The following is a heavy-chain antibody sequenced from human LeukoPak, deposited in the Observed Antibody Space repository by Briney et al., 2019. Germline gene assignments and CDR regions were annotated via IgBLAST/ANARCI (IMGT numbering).Heavy chain of an antibody. CDR2: TIPIFGTA. V-gene: IGHV1-69*13. CDR1: GGTFSSYA. D-gene: IGHD3-10*01. Sequence: ASVKVSCKASGGTFSSYAISWVRQAPGQGLEWMGGTIPIFGTANYAQKFQGRVTITADESTSTAYMELSSLRSEDTAVYYCARDLSGLPFDPWGQGTLVTVSS. CDR3: ARDLSGLPFDP. J-gene: IGHJ5*02.